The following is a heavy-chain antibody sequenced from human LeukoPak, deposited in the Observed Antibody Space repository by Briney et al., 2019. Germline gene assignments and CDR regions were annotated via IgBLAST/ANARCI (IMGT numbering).Heavy chain of an antibody. Sequence: ASVKVSCKVSGYTLTELSMHWVRQAPGKGLEWMGGFDPEDGETIYAQKFQGRVTMTEDTSTDTAYMELSILRSEDTAVYYCATDPPAMDDDAFDIWGQGTMVTVSS. V-gene: IGHV1-24*01. CDR2: FDPEDGET. CDR3: ATDPPAMDDDAFDI. CDR1: GYTLTELS. J-gene: IGHJ3*02. D-gene: IGHD2-2*01.